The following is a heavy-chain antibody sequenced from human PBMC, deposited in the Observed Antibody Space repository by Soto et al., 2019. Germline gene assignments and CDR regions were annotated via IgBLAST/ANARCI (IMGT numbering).Heavy chain of an antibody. CDR3: ARLFDY. V-gene: IGHV4-38-2*01. CDR2: IYHSGST. CDR1: GYSISSGYY. Sequence: SETLSLTCAVSGYSISSGYYWGWIRQPQGKGLEWIGSIYHSGSTYYNPSLKSRVTISVDTSKNQFSLKLSSVTAADTAVYYCARLFDYWGQGTLVTVCS. J-gene: IGHJ4*02.